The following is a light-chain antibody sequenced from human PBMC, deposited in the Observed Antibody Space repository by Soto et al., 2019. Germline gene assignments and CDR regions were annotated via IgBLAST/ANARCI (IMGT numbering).Light chain of an antibody. CDR1: SSDVGGYKY. CDR2: DVT. V-gene: IGLV2-14*01. CDR3: SSYTSTNNL. J-gene: IGLJ1*01. Sequence: QSVLTQPASVSGSPGQSITISCTGTSSDVGGYKYVSWYQLHPGTAPKLVIYDVTNRPSGFSNRFSGSKSGNTASLTISGLQAEDEADYFCSSYTSTNNLFATGTKLTVL.